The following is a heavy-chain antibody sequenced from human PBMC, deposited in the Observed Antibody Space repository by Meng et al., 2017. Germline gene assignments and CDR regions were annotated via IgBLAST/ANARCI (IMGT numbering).Heavy chain of an antibody. D-gene: IGHD2-15*01. J-gene: IGHJ6*02. V-gene: IGHV1-69*06. CDR3: ARDGYCSGGSCYGMDV. CDR2: IIPTFGTA. CDR1: GGTFSSYA. Sequence: SVKVSCKASGGTFSSYAISWVRQAPGQGLEWMGGIIPTFGTANYAQKFQGRVTITADKSTSTAYMELSSLRSEDTAVYYCARDGYCSGGSCYGMDVWGQGTTVTVSS.